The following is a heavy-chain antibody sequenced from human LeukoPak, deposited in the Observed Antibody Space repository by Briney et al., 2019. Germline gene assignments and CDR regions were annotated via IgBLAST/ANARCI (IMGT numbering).Heavy chain of an antibody. CDR3: AREQGYADYFYGMDV. CDR1: EFAVSPTS. Sequence: GGSLRLSCAAFEFAVSPTSVSWVRQAPGKGLEWVSRIDNDGGTYYADTVRGRCTVSRDISKNTVSLQMNGLRVEDTAVYYCAREQGYADYFYGMDVWGQGTAVTVFS. CDR2: IDNDGGT. J-gene: IGHJ6*02. V-gene: IGHV3-66*01. D-gene: IGHD2-2*01.